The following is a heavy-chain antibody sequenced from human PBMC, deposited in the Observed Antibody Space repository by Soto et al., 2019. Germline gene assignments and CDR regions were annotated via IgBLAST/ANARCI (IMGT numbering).Heavy chain of an antibody. CDR2: IYYSGST. Sequence: SETLSLTCAVYGGSFSGYYLSWILQPPGKGLEWIGYIYYSGSTNYNPSLKSRVTISVDTSKNQFSLRVTSVTAADTAVYYCARLHGYCISSSCHGHYAMDVWGQGTTVTVSS. J-gene: IGHJ6*02. V-gene: IGHV4-59*08. D-gene: IGHD2-2*01. CDR1: GGSFSGYY. CDR3: ARLHGYCISSSCHGHYAMDV.